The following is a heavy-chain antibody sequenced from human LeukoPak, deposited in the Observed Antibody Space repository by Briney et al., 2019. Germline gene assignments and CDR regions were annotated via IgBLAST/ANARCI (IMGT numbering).Heavy chain of an antibody. CDR3: ARPAYCGGDCYGESAFDI. CDR1: GGSVSSGSYY. J-gene: IGHJ3*02. CDR2: IYYSGST. D-gene: IGHD2-21*02. V-gene: IGHV4-61*01. Sequence: SETLSLTCTVSGGSVSSGSYYWSWIRQPPGKGLEWIGYIYYSGSTNYNPSLKSRVTISVDTSKNQCSLKLSSVTAADTAVYYCARPAYCGGDCYGESAFDIWGQGTMVTVSS.